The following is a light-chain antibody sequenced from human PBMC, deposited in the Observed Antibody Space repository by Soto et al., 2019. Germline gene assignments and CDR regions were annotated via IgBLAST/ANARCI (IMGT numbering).Light chain of an antibody. CDR1: QNIDKY. J-gene: IGKJ2*01. Sequence: DIQVTPSPSSLSASVGDRVSITCRASQNIDKYLNWYQQKPGKAPEVLIYGASSLQSGVPSRFSGSGSGTDFTLTITSLRPEDFATYYCQQSFRTPQLFGQGTKLEI. V-gene: IGKV1-39*01. CDR2: GAS. CDR3: QQSFRTPQL.